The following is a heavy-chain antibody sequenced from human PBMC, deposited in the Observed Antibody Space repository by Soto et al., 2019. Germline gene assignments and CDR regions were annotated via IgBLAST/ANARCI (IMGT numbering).Heavy chain of an antibody. D-gene: IGHD1-7*01. Sequence: QVQLVQSGAEVKKPGAAVKVSCEASGYAFTGYYMHWVRQAPGQGLEWMGWINPNSGGTNYAQKFQGRVPMTRDTSISTAYMELSRLRSDDTAVYYCALQDELRAFDWGQGTLVTVSS. V-gene: IGHV1-2*02. CDR3: ALQDELRAFD. J-gene: IGHJ4*02. CDR2: INPNSGGT. CDR1: GYAFTGYY.